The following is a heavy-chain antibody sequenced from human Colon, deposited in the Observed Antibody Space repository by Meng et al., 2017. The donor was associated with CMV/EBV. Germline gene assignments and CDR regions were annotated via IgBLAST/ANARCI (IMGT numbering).Heavy chain of an antibody. CDR1: GFTFSSYA. CDR3: AKDRAMGVSYYFDY. J-gene: IGHJ4*02. CDR2: ISGSGGST. D-gene: IGHD3-10*01. V-gene: IGHV3-23*01. Sequence: ASGFTFSSYAMSWVRQAPGKGLEWVSGISGSGGSTYYADSVRGRFTISRDNSKNTLYLQINSLRADDTAVYYCAKDRAMGVSYYFDYWGQGTLVTVSS.